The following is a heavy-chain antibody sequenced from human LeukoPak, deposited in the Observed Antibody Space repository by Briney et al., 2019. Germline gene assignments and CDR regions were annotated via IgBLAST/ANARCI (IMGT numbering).Heavy chain of an antibody. J-gene: IGHJ4*02. Sequence: GGSLRLSCTASGFTFSTYAMSWVRQAPGKGLEWVSSISDSGGRTYHADSVKGRFTISRDNSKNTLFLQMNSLRAEDTAVYYCAADLLGTVFDHWGQGTLVTVSS. CDR2: ISDSGGRT. CDR3: AADLLGTVFDH. CDR1: GFTFSTYA. D-gene: IGHD1-14*01. V-gene: IGHV3-23*01.